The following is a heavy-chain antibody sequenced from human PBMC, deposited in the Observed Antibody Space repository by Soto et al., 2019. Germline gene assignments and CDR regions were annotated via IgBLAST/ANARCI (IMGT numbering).Heavy chain of an antibody. J-gene: IGHJ6*02. V-gene: IGHV1-46*01. CDR1: GYTFTSYY. D-gene: IGHD6-13*01. CDR2: INPSGGST. Sequence: ASVKVSCKASGYTFTSYYMHWVRQAPGQGLEWMGIINPSGGSTSYAQKFQGRVTMTRDTSTSTVYMELSSLRSEDTAVYYCARDRTRPRIAASYYGIDVWGQGTTVTFSS. CDR3: ARDRTRPRIAASYYGIDV.